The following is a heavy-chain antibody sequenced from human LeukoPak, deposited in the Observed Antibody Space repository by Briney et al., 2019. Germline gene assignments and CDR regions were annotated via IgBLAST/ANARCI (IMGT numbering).Heavy chain of an antibody. D-gene: IGHD2-15*01. Sequence: ASVKVSCKASGGTFSSYAISWVRQAPGQGLEWMGGIITIFGTANYAQKFQGRVTITADESTSTAYMELSSLRSEDTAVYYCASRGVAAFNYFDYWGQGTLVTVSS. CDR1: GGTFSSYA. V-gene: IGHV1-69*13. J-gene: IGHJ4*02. CDR2: IITIFGTA. CDR3: ASRGVAAFNYFDY.